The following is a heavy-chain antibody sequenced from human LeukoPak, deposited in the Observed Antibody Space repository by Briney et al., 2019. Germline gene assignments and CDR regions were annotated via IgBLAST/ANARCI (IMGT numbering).Heavy chain of an antibody. J-gene: IGHJ4*02. Sequence: PRGSLRLSCATSGFTFSRYAMHWVRQAPGKGLEWVALISYDANIGSNKYYADSVKGRFTISRDNSKNTLYLQMNSLRAEDTAVYYCARDGGYDFWSGYYQDYWGRGTLVTVSS. V-gene: IGHV3-30-3*01. D-gene: IGHD3-3*01. CDR2: ISYDANIGSNK. CDR3: ARDGGYDFWSGYYQDY. CDR1: GFTFSRYA.